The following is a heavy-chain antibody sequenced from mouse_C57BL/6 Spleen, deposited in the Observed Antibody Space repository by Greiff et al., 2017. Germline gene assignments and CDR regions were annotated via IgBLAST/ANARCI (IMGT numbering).Heavy chain of an antibody. CDR3: ARSPRQLDYFDY. CDR1: GFTFTDYY. Sequence: EVTVEESGGGLVQPGGSLSLSCAASGFTFTDYYMSWVRQPPGKALEWLGFIRNKANGYTTEYSASVKGRFTISRDNSQSILYLQMKALRAEDSATYYCARSPRQLDYFDYWGQGTTLTVSS. J-gene: IGHJ2*01. D-gene: IGHD3-2*01. V-gene: IGHV7-3*01. CDR2: IRNKANGYTT.